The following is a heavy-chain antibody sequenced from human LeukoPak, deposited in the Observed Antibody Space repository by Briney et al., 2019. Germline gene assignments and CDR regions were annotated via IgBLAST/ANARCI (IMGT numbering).Heavy chain of an antibody. CDR2: ISSTDAGT. Sequence: GGSLRLSCAASGFSLSSYAMSWVRQAPGKGLEWVSAISSTDAGTYHTDSVRGRFTISRDSSKNTLYLQMNSLRAEDAAVYYCAKAPVTSCRGAYCYPFDYWGQGTLVTVSS. D-gene: IGHD2-21*01. CDR3: AKAPVTSCRGAYCYPFDY. J-gene: IGHJ4*02. V-gene: IGHV3-23*01. CDR1: GFSLSSYA.